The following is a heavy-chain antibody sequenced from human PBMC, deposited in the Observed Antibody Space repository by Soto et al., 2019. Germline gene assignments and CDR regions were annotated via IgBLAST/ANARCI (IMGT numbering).Heavy chain of an antibody. J-gene: IGHJ4*02. D-gene: IGHD6-6*01. CDR1: GFTFSSYG. CDR3: AKASYSSSSGFDY. CDR2: ISYDGSNK. Sequence: PGGSLRLSCAASGFTFSSYGMHWVRQAPGKGLERVAVISYDGSNKYYADSVKGRFTISRDNSKNTLYLQMNSLRAEDTAVYYCAKASYSSSSGFDYWGQGTLVTVSS. V-gene: IGHV3-30*18.